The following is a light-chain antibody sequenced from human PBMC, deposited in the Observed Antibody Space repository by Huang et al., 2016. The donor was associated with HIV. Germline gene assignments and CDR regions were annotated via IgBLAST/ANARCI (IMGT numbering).Light chain of an antibody. Sequence: EIVMTQSPATLSVSPGERATLACRASQNVGSNLAWDQQKPGQAPRLLIYGASTRATGIPARLSGSGSGTDFTLTISSLQSEDFAVYFCQQFNNWPYTFGQWTKLEI. CDR3: QQFNNWPYT. CDR1: QNVGSN. CDR2: GAS. J-gene: IGKJ2*01. V-gene: IGKV3-15*01.